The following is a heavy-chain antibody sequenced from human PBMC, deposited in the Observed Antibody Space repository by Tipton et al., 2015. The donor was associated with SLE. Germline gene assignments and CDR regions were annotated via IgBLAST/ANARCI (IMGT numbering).Heavy chain of an antibody. CDR3: ANPGALDY. CDR2: ISSSSTYI. CDR1: GFIFSSYA. Sequence: SLRLSCAASGFIFSSYAMTWVRQAPGKGLEWVSSISSSSTYIYYADSVKGRFTISRDNSKNTLYLQMNSLRAEDTAVYYCANPGALDYWGQGTLVTVSS. J-gene: IGHJ4*02. D-gene: IGHD4/OR15-4a*01. V-gene: IGHV3-23*01.